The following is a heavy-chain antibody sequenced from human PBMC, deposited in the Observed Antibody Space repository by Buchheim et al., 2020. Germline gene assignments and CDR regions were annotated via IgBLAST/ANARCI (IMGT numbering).Heavy chain of an antibody. CDR1: GFAFSNYA. CDR2: ISGTGGGI. D-gene: IGHD2-8*01. CDR3: VKGYCTNGVCYTDY. V-gene: IGHV3-23*01. Sequence: YLLESGGGSVQPGGSLRLSCVASGFAFSNYAMSWVRQAPGKGLEWVSSISGTGGGIHYADSVKGRFTISRDSSKNTLYLQMNSLRAEDAAVYYCVKGYCTNGVCYTDYWGQGT. J-gene: IGHJ4*02.